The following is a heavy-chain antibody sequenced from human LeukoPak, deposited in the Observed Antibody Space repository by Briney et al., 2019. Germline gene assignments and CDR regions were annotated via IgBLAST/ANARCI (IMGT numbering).Heavy chain of an antibody. J-gene: IGHJ4*02. V-gene: IGHV4-59*01. CDR2: FYYSGNT. CDR1: GGSISSDS. Sequence: PSETLSLTCTVSGGSISSDSWSWIRQPPGKGLEWIGYFYYSGNTNYNPSLKSRVTISVDTSKNQFSLKLSSVTAADTAVYYCARGFNPVALTTGATYFDYWGQGTLVTVSS. D-gene: IGHD6-19*01. CDR3: ARGFNPVALTTGATYFDY.